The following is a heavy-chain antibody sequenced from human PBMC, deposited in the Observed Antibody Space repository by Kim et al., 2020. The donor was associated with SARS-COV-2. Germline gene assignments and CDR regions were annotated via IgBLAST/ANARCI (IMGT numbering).Heavy chain of an antibody. Sequence: ASVKVSCKVSGYTLTELSMHWVRQAPGKGLEWMGGFDPEDGETIYAQKFQGRVTMTEDTSTDTAYMELSSLRSEDTAVYYCAKAKPVGATSWFDPWGQGTLVTVSS. CDR2: FDPEDGET. J-gene: IGHJ5*02. V-gene: IGHV1-24*01. CDR1: GYTLTELS. D-gene: IGHD1-26*01. CDR3: AKAKPVGATSWFDP.